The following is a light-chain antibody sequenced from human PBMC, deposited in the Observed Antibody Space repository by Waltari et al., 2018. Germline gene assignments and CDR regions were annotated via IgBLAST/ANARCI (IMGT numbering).Light chain of an antibody. CDR1: QTIGFS. V-gene: IGKV3-15*01. Sequence: TAVTQSPATLSVSPGERATLSCRTSQTIGFSLAWYQQKPGQAPRLLIYHASTRATGIPDRFSGSGSESDFTLTISSLQSEDVAVYYCQQYNNWPPGTFGQGTKVEI. J-gene: IGKJ1*01. CDR3: QQYNNWPPGT. CDR2: HAS.